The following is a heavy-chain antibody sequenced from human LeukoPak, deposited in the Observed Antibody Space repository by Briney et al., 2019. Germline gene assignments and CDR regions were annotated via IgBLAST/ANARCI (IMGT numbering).Heavy chain of an antibody. CDR2: IVVGSGNT. CDR1: GFTFISSA. D-gene: IGHD3-10*01. CDR3: AAIASPGEGAGSFDY. V-gene: IGHV1-58*02. J-gene: IGHJ4*02. Sequence: SVKVSCKASGFTFISSAMQWVRQARGQRLEWIGWIVVGSGNTNYAQKFQERVTINRDMSTRTAYMELSSLRFEDTAVYYCAAIASPGEGAGSFDYWGQGTLVTVSP.